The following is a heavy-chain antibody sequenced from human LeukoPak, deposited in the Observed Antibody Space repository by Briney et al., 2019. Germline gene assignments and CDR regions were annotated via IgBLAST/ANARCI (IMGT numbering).Heavy chain of an antibody. V-gene: IGHV4-38-2*02. Sequence: KPSETLSLTCTVSGYSISSGYYWGLIRQPPGKGLEWIGSIYHSGSTYYNPSFKSRVTISVDTSKNQFSLKLSCVTAADTAVYYCATKQLGSGTIDYGGQGTLVTVSA. D-gene: IGHD6-13*01. CDR3: ATKQLGSGTIDY. CDR2: IYHSGST. CDR1: GYSISSGYY. J-gene: IGHJ4*02.